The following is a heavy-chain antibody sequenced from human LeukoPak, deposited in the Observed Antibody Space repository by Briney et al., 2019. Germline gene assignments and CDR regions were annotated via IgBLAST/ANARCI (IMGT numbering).Heavy chain of an antibody. CDR3: ARGLYYGSGSYYNVPYYYGMDV. CDR2: ISSSSSYI. D-gene: IGHD3-10*01. Sequence: GGSLRLSCAASGFTFSSYSMNWVRQAPGKGLEWVSSISSSSSYIYYADSVKGRFTISRDNAKNSLYLQMNSLRAGDTAVYYCARGLYYGSGSYYNVPYYYGMDVWGQGTTVTVSS. CDR1: GFTFSSYS. J-gene: IGHJ6*02. V-gene: IGHV3-21*01.